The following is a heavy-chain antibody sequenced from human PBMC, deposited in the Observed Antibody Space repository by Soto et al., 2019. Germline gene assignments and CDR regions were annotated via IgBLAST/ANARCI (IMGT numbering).Heavy chain of an antibody. CDR1: GFTFNSYW. CDR3: ARTQVLTKAPYHHYMDV. Sequence: ESGGGLVQPGGSLRLSCAASGFTFNSYWMSWVRQAPGKGLEWVANIKQDGNEKYYVDSVKGRFTISRDNAKNSLYLQMNSLRAEDTAVYFCARTQVLTKAPYHHYMDVWGKGTTVTVSS. CDR2: IKQDGNEK. V-gene: IGHV3-7*01. J-gene: IGHJ6*03.